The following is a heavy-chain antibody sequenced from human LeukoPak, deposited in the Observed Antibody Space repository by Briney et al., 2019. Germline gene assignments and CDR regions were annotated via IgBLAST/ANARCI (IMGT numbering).Heavy chain of an antibody. J-gene: IGHJ3*02. CDR3: AKGYYDYIWGSYRSDAFDI. Sequence: GGSLRLSCAASGFPFNSYVMTWVRQAPGKGLEWVSVISGSGGLTYYADSVKGRFTVSRDNSKNTLYLQMNSLRAEDTAVYSCAKGYYDYIWGSYRSDAFDIWGQGTMVTVSS. D-gene: IGHD3-16*02. CDR1: GFPFNSYV. CDR2: ISGSGGLT. V-gene: IGHV3-23*01.